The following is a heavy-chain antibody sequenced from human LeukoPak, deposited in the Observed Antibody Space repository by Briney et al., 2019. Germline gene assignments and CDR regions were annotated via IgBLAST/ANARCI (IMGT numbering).Heavy chain of an antibody. CDR3: ARDRPNSYQPGGY. CDR2: MSYDGGDK. J-gene: IGHJ4*02. CDR1: GFAFSTYA. D-gene: IGHD2-2*01. V-gene: IGHV3-30*04. Sequence: PGRSLRLSCAASGFAFSTYAMHWVRQAPGKGLEWLAFMSYDGGDKYYAESVKGRFTISRDNSKNTLYLQMNSLRAGDTAVYYCARDRPNSYQPGGYWGQGTLVTVSS.